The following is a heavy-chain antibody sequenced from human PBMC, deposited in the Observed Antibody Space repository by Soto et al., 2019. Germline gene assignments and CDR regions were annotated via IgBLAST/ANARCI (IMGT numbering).Heavy chain of an antibody. CDR2: ISSNGGST. Sequence: PGGSLRLSCSASGFTFSNYAMHWVRQAPGKGLEYVSGISSNGGSTYYADSVKGRFTISRDNSKNTLYLQMSSLRADDTAVYYCARGYCSGGRCYSTQGDPFDTWGQGTMVTVSS. CDR3: ARGYCSGGRCYSTQGDPFDT. V-gene: IGHV3-64D*08. J-gene: IGHJ3*02. CDR1: GFTFSNYA. D-gene: IGHD2-15*01.